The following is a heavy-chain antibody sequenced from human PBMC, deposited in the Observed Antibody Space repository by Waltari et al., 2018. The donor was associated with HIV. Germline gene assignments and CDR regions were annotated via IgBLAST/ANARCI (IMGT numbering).Heavy chain of an antibody. J-gene: IGHJ3*02. V-gene: IGHV1-24*01. CDR3: ASPAPVGAWEI. CDR2: FDPEDGDT. D-gene: IGHD6-13*01. CDR1: GYTPTQLS. Sequence: QVHLVQSGAEMMKPGASVKVSCKVSGYTPTQLSIHWLRQPPGKGLEWMGCFDPEDGDTGYLQKLQGRATMTRAAATGTVYMQLRSLRSDDTAVYFCASPAPVGAWEIWGQGKMVTVSS.